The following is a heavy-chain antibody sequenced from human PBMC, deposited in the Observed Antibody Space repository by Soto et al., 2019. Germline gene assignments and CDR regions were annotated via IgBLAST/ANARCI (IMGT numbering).Heavy chain of an antibody. J-gene: IGHJ4*02. CDR2: IIPIFGTA. CDR3: ARDGGRHSGGIDY. Sequence: SLKGDWKASGETLSRYSINWVRQNPGQGLEWMGEIIPIFGTANYAQKFQGRVTITADESTSTAYMELSSLRSEDTAVYYCARDGGRHSGGIDYWGQGTLVTVSS. V-gene: IGHV1-69*01. D-gene: IGHD1-26*01. CDR1: GETLSRYS.